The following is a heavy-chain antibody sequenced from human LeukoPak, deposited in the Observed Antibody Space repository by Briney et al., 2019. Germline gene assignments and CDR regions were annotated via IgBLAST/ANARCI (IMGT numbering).Heavy chain of an antibody. Sequence: GGPLGLSCPAPEFTFGGHWRSWFGRAPGKGLEWVANINQGGSDKYYVDSVKGRFTISRDNANNLLYLQMNSLRGEDTAVYYCTRDRSRAEDDWGQGTLVTVSS. D-gene: IGHD1-14*01. CDR3: TRDRSRAEDD. V-gene: IGHV3-7*01. J-gene: IGHJ4*02. CDR1: EFTFGGHW. CDR2: INQGGSDK.